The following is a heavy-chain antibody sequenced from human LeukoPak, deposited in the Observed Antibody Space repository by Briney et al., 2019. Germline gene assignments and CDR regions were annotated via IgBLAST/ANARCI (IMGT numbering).Heavy chain of an antibody. Sequence: PGGSLRLSCAASGFTFSSYWMSWVRQAPGKGLEWVANIKQDGSEKYYVDSVKGRFTISRDNAKNSLYLQMNSLRAEDTAVYYCARASYYDSSGDAFDIWGQGTMVTVSS. CDR3: ARASYYDSSGDAFDI. CDR2: IKQDGSEK. CDR1: GFTFSSYW. D-gene: IGHD3-22*01. V-gene: IGHV3-7*01. J-gene: IGHJ3*02.